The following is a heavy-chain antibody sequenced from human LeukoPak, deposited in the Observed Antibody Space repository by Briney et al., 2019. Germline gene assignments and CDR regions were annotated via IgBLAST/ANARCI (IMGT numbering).Heavy chain of an antibody. CDR2: ISDDGRSK. J-gene: IGHJ4*02. V-gene: IGHV3-30*18. CDR1: GFSFISYG. Sequence: GGSLRLSCAASGFSFISYGMRWVRQAPGKGLEWGGVISDDGRSKDYADSVKGRFTISRDNSKDTLYLQMNSLRDEDTAVYYCAKRPSDYGDYVSYFDYWGQGTLVTVSS. CDR3: AKRPSDYGDYVSYFDY. D-gene: IGHD4-17*01.